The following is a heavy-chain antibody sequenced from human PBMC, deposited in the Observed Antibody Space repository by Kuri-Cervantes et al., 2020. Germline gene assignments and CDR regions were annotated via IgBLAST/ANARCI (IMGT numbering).Heavy chain of an antibody. J-gene: IGHJ4*02. CDR2: ISSSGSTI. CDR1: GFTFDDYA. Sequence: GGSLRLSCAASGFTFDDYAMHWVRQAPGKGLEWVSYISSSGSTIYYADSVKGRFTISRDNAKNSLYLQMNSLRAEDTAVCYCARDLRGYSYGAETFDYWGQGTLVTVSS. V-gene: IGHV3-11*04. CDR3: ARDLRGYSYGAETFDY. D-gene: IGHD5-18*01.